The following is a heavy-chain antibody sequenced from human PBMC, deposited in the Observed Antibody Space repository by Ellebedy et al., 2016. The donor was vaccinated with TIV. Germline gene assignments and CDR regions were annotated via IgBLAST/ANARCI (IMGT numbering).Heavy chain of an antibody. V-gene: IGHV3-48*02. J-gene: IGHJ5*02. CDR2: ISSSSSTI. CDR3: ARDPEGCSSTSCYANWFDP. CDR1: GFTFSSYS. D-gene: IGHD2-2*01. Sequence: GGSLRLXXAASGFTFSSYSMNWVRQAPGKGLEWVSYISSSSSTIYYADSVKGRFTISRDNAKNSLYLQMNSLRDEDTAVYYCARDPEGCSSTSCYANWFDPWGQGTLVTVSS.